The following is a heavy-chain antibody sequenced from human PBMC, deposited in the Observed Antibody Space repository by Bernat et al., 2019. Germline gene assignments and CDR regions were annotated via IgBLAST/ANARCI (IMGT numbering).Heavy chain of an antibody. V-gene: IGHV3-11*01. CDR1: GFTFSDYY. CDR2: ISNTGSTM. Sequence: QVQLVESGGGLVKPGGSLRLSCAASGFTFSDYYMSWMRQAPGKGLEWVSYISNTGSTMYYADSVRGRFTISRDNAKNSLYLQMNSMSAEDTAVYYWARHHDCTLVDYWGQGARVTVSS. J-gene: IGHJ4*02. CDR3: ARHHDCTLVDY. D-gene: IGHD2-21*02.